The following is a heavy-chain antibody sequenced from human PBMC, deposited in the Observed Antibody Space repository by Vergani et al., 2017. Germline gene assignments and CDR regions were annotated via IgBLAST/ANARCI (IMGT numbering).Heavy chain of an antibody. CDR3: AKDLGTSSGGGWFDS. Sequence: EVQLEESVGGFVLPGRSLRLSCVASGFTSAGYAMHWVRQAPGKGLEWVSGISWNSNSIGYADSVKGRFTISRDNAKNSLYLQMNSLRAEDTALYYCAKDLGTSSGGGWFDSWGQGTLVTVSS. CDR1: GFTSAGYA. CDR2: ISWNSNSI. J-gene: IGHJ5*01. D-gene: IGHD6-6*01. V-gene: IGHV3-9*02.